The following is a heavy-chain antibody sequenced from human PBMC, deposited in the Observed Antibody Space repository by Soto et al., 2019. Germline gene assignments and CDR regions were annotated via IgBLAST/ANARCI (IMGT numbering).Heavy chain of an antibody. Sequence: GESLKISCKGSGYSFTSYWIGWVRQMPGKGLEWMGIIYPGDSDTRYSPSFQGQVTISADKSISTAYLQWSSLKASDTAMYYCARGGLSDYPEYTIDYWGQGTLVTVSS. CDR3: ARGGLSDYPEYTIDY. CDR1: GYSFTSYW. V-gene: IGHV5-51*01. CDR2: IYPGDSDT. D-gene: IGHD4-17*01. J-gene: IGHJ4*02.